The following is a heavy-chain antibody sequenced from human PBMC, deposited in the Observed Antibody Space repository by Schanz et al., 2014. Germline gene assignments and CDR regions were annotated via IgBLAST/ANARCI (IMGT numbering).Heavy chain of an antibody. CDR1: GFTFSSYA. J-gene: IGHJ4*02. D-gene: IGHD3-22*01. CDR3: AKDPSHGDYDYYFDY. Sequence: VQLVESGGGLVKPGGSLRLSCAASGFTFSSYAMNWVRQAPGKGLEWVSYISSSGTTIYYADSVEGRFTISRDNSRNTLYLQMNSLRAEDTAVYYCAKDPSHGDYDYYFDYWGQGTLVTVSS. CDR2: ISSSGTTI. V-gene: IGHV3-48*01.